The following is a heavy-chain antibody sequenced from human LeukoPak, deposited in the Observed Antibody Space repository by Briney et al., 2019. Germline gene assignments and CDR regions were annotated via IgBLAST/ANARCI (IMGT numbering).Heavy chain of an antibody. D-gene: IGHD6-19*01. CDR1: GFTFSSYS. V-gene: IGHV3-21*01. CDR3: ARDSSGASSERNLDY. Sequence: KTGGSLRLSCAASGFTFSSYSMNWVRQAPGKGLEWVSSISSSSSYIYYADSVKGRFTISRDNAKNSLHLQMNSLRAEDTAVYYCARDSSGASSERNLDYWGQGTLVTVSS. J-gene: IGHJ4*02. CDR2: ISSSSSYI.